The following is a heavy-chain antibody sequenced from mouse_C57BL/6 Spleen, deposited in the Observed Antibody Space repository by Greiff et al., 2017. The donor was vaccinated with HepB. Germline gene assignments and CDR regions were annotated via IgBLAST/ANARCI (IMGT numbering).Heavy chain of an antibody. CDR3: ARTSIYYYGSSWYFDV. D-gene: IGHD1-1*01. CDR1: GYTFTDYY. V-gene: IGHV1-26*01. CDR2: INPNNGGT. Sequence: EVKLQQSGPELVKPGASVKISCKASGYTFTDYYMNWVKQSHGKSLEWIGDINPNNGGTSYNQKFKGKATLTVDKSSSTAYMELRSLTSEDSAVYYCARTSIYYYGSSWYFDVWGTGTTVTVSS. J-gene: IGHJ1*03.